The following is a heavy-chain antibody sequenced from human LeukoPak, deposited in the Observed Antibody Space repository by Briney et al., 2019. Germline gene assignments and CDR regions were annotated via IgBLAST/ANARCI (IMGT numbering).Heavy chain of an antibody. CDR1: GFTFSNYW. D-gene: IGHD4-17*01. CDR2: IKQDGSRK. V-gene: IGHV3-7*01. J-gene: IGHJ4*02. CDR3: AREAYGAYDY. Sequence: GGSLRLSCAASGFTFSNYWMDWVRQAPGKGLEWVAKIKQDGSRKDYVDSVKGRFTISRDNAKNSLYLQMNSLRAEDTAVYYCAREAYGAYDYWGQGTLVTVSS.